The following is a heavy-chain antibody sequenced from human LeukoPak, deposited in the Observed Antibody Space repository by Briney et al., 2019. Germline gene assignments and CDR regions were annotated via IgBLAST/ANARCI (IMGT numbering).Heavy chain of an antibody. J-gene: IGHJ6*02. D-gene: IGHD3-22*01. CDR2: ISGSGGST. CDR1: GFTFSSYA. Sequence: GGSLRLSCAASGFTFSSYAMSWVRQAPGKGLEWVSAISGSGGSTYYADSVKGRFTISRDNSKNTLYLQMNSLRAEDTAVYYCAKKRYYYDSSGYYYYYYGMDVWGQGTTVTVSS. V-gene: IGHV3-23*01. CDR3: AKKRYYYDSSGYYYYYYGMDV.